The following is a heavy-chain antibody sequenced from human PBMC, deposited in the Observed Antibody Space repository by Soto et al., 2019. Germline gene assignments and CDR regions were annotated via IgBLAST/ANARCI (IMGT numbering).Heavy chain of an antibody. CDR1: GYTFTSYA. CDR3: ARDMGFGLSDY. CDR2: RNAGNGNT. V-gene: IGHV1-3*01. Sequence: GASVKVSCKASGYTFTSYAMHWVRQAPGQRLEWMGWRNAGNGNTKYSQKFQGRVTITRDTSASTAYMELSSLRSEDAAVYYCARDMGFGLSDYWGQGTLVTVSS. D-gene: IGHD3-10*01. J-gene: IGHJ4*02.